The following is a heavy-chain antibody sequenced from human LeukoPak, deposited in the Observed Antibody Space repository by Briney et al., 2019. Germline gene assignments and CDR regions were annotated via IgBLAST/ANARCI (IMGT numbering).Heavy chain of an antibody. CDR1: GVSISSYY. CDR2: ISTSGST. J-gene: IGHJ2*01. Sequence: SETLSLTCTVSGVSISSYYCSWIRQTPGKGLEWIGYISTSGSTDYSPSLKSRVTISVDRSKNQCSLNLSSVTAADTAVYYCAGHDEGSGWYRSYIDLWGRGTLVIVSS. V-gene: IGHV4-4*09. D-gene: IGHD6-19*01. CDR3: AGHDEGSGWYRSYIDL.